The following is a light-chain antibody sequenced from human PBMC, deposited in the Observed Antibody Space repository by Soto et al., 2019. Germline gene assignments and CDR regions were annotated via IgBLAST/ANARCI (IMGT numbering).Light chain of an antibody. J-gene: IGKJ4*01. CDR3: QQYGSSPLT. CDR1: QSVSSSF. CDR2: GAS. Sequence: EIVLTQSPGTLSLSPGERATLSCRASQSVSSSFLAWYQQKPGQAPRLLIYGASSRATGIPDRFSGSGSGTEFTLTISRLAPEDVAVYYCQQYGSSPLTFGGGTKVEIK. V-gene: IGKV3-20*01.